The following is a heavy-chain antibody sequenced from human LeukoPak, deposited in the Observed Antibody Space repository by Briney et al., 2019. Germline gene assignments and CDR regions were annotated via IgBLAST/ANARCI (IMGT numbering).Heavy chain of an antibody. D-gene: IGHD5-12*01. J-gene: IGHJ4*02. V-gene: IGHV3-53*01. Sequence: QTGGSLRLSCAASGFTVSNNYMSWVRQAPGKGLEWVSVIHSGGTTNYADSVQGRFTTSRDNSKTTVYLHMNSLRAEDTAVYYCARDSDSGYGPFASWGQGTLVTVSS. CDR2: IHSGGTT. CDR3: ARDSDSGYGPFAS. CDR1: GFTVSNNY.